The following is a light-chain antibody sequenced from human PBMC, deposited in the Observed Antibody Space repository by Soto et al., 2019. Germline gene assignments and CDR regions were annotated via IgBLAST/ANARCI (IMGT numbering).Light chain of an antibody. J-gene: IGLJ1*01. CDR2: EVN. CDR3: SSYSSNNILSYV. CDR1: SNDVGGYKY. Sequence: QSVLTQPASVSGAPGQSITISCTGTSNDVGGYKYVSWYQQRPGTAPKLIMFEVNNRPSGVSDRFSGSRSANTACLTISGLQAQDEADYYCSSYSSNNILSYVFGTGTKVTVL. V-gene: IGLV2-14*03.